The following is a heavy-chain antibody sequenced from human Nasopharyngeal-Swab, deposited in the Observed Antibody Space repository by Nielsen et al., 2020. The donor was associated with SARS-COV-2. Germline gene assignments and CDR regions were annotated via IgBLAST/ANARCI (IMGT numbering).Heavy chain of an antibody. CDR3: ARGKSKFKHYFDY. Sequence: GESLKISCAASGFTFSSYAMHWVRQAPGKGLEWVAVISYDGSNKYYADSVKGRFTISRDNSKNTLYLQMNSLRAEDTAVYYCARGKSKFKHYFDYWGQGTLVTVSS. CDR2: ISYDGSNK. J-gene: IGHJ4*02. CDR1: GFTFSSYA. V-gene: IGHV3-30-3*01.